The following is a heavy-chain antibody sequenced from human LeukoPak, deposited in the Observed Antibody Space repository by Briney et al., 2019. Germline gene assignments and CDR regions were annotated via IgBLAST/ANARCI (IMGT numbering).Heavy chain of an antibody. CDR1: GYTFTGYY. Sequence: ASVKVSCKASGYTFTGYYMHWVRQAPGQGLEWMGWINPNSGGTNYAQKFQGRVTMTRDTSISTAYMELSRLRSDDTAVYYCARDGSYYYGSGPQGAGSITDYWGQGTLVTVSS. D-gene: IGHD3-10*01. CDR2: INPNSGGT. J-gene: IGHJ4*02. V-gene: IGHV1-2*02. CDR3: ARDGSYYYGSGPQGAGSITDY.